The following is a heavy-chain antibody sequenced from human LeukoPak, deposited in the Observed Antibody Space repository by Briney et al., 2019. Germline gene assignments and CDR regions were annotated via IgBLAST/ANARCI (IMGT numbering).Heavy chain of an antibody. V-gene: IGHV3-66*01. CDR3: ARGVVAGGAFDV. Sequence: GGSLRLSCAASGFSVSTNYMSWVRQAPGKGLEGVSVIYTTGDTYHADSVKGRLTISRDNSKNTLDLQMNRLRAEDTAVYYCARGVVAGGAFDVWGQGTMVTVSS. CDR1: GFSVSTNY. J-gene: IGHJ3*01. D-gene: IGHD2-2*01. CDR2: IYTTGDT.